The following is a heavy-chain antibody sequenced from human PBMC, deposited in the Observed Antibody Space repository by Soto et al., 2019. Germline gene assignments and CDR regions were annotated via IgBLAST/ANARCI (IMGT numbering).Heavy chain of an antibody. CDR3: ARDLFSVIVSYSDHHYFDS. D-gene: IGHD1-26*01. J-gene: IGHJ4*02. CDR2: ISTGRTAV. CDR1: GFEFNNFG. V-gene: IGHV3-48*01. Sequence: GGSLRLSCAASGFEFNNFGMNWVRHAPGKGLEWIAFISTGRTAVYYADSVKGRFIISRDDAKNSLDLHMSSLRVEDTAVYYCARDLFSVIVSYSDHHYFDSWGKGTLVTVSS.